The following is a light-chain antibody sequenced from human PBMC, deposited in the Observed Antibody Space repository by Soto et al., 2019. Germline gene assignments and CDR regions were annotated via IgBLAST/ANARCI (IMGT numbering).Light chain of an antibody. CDR1: QSGTSNY. V-gene: IGKV3-20*01. Sequence: EILLTQSPGTLSLSPGERATLSCRASQSGTSNYLAWYQQKPGQATRLLIYGASSRATGIPDRFSGSGSGTDFTLTISRLEPEDFAVYYCQQYGASPTTFGQGTKLEI. CDR3: QQYGASPTT. J-gene: IGKJ2*01. CDR2: GAS.